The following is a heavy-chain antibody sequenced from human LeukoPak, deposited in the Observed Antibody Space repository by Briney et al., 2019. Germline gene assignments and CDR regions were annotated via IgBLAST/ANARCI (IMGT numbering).Heavy chain of an antibody. CDR2: ISSSSSYI. V-gene: IGHV3-21*01. Sequence: PGGSLRLSCAASGFTFSSYSMNWVRQAPGKGLEWASSISSSSSYIYYADSVKGRFTISRDNAKNSLYLQMNSLRAEDTAVYYCAREGIVVVSAADNYFDYWGQGTLVTVSS. J-gene: IGHJ4*02. CDR3: AREGIVVVSAADNYFDY. D-gene: IGHD2-2*01. CDR1: GFTFSSYS.